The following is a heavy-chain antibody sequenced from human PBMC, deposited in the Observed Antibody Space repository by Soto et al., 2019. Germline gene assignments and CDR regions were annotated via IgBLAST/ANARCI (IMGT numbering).Heavy chain of an antibody. CDR3: EKMDIAYYFDH. Sequence: PXGALRLSCAASGFTFSSYSMSWVRQAPGKGLDWVSAISGSGGSTYYADSVKGRFTISRDNSKNTLYLQMNSLRAEDTAVYYCEKMDIAYYFDHWGQGTLVTVPS. CDR1: GFTFSSYS. D-gene: IGHD5-12*01. V-gene: IGHV3-23*01. CDR2: ISGSGGST. J-gene: IGHJ4*02.